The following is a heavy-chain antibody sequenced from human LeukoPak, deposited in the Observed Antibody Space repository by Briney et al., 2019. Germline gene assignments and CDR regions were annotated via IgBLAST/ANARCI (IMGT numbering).Heavy chain of an antibody. V-gene: IGHV1-18*01. CDR2: ISAYNGNT. CDR3: ARASLGLADY. J-gene: IGHJ4*02. CDR1: GGTFSSYA. D-gene: IGHD7-27*01. Sequence: ASVKVSCKASGGTFSSYAISWVRQAPGQGLEWMGWISAYNGNTNYAQKLQGRVTMTTDTSTSTAYMELRSLRSDDTAVYYCARASLGLADYWGQGTLVTVSS.